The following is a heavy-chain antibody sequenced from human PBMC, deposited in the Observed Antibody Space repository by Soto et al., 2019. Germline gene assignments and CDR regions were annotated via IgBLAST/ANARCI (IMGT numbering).Heavy chain of an antibody. D-gene: IGHD3-16*01. CDR2: IYYSGST. CDR1: GGSVSSGSYY. J-gene: IGHJ6*02. CDR3: ARTALGEVYYYYYGMDV. V-gene: IGHV4-61*01. Sequence: SETLSLTCTVSGGSVSSGSYYWSWIRQPPGKGLEWIGYIYYSGSTNYNPSLKSRVTISVDTSKNQFSLKLSSVTAADTAVYYCARTALGEVYYYYYGMDVWGQGTTVTVSS.